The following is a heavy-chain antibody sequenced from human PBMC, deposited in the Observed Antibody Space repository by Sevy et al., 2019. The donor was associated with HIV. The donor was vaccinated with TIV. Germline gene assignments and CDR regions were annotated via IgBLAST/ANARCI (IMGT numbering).Heavy chain of an antibody. D-gene: IGHD2-21*02. CDR3: AKSPLGGGDCYGYFQQ. CDR2: ISGSGGST. CDR1: GFTFSSYA. Sequence: GGSLRLSCAASGFTFSSYAMSWVRQAPGKGLEWVSAISGSGGSTYYADSVKGRFTLSRDNSKNTLYLQMNTLRAEDTAIYYCAKSPLGGGDCYGYFQQWGQGTLVTVSS. J-gene: IGHJ1*01. V-gene: IGHV3-23*01.